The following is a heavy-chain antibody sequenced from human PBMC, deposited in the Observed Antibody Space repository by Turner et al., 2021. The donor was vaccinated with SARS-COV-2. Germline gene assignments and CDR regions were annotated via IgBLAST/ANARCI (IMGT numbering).Heavy chain of an antibody. CDR2: ISSSSSYI. J-gene: IGHJ6*02. V-gene: IGHV3-21*01. CDR1: EFTFGSYI. CDR3: ARGSPGEDFYYYGMGV. Sequence: EEQLVESGGCLVKPGGSMRLSCSASEFTFGSYIMNWVRQAPGKGLEWGSSISSSSSYIYYADSVKGRFTISRDNAKDSLYLQMNSLRAEDTAVYYCARGSPGEDFYYYGMGVWGQGTTVTVSS. D-gene: IGHD1-1*01.